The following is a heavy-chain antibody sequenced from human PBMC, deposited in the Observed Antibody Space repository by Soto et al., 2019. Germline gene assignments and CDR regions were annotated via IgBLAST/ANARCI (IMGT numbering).Heavy chain of an antibody. J-gene: IGHJ4*02. CDR3: ARGSRGSSYASAPFCDF. CDR1: GFTFSTYG. V-gene: IGHV3-30*03. D-gene: IGHD5-18*01. CDR2: ISYDGSNK. Sequence: LRLSCSASGFTFSTYGMHWVRQAPGKGLEWVAVISYDGSNKYYADSVKGRFTISRGNSKNTLYLQMNSLRAEDTAVYYCARGSRGSSYASAPFCDFSGQGILVTVSA.